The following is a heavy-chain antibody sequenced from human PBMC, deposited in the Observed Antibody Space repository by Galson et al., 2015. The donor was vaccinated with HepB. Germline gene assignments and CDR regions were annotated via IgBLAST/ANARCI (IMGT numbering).Heavy chain of an antibody. V-gene: IGHV6-1*01. Sequence: CAISGDSVSSNSAAWNWIRQSPSRGLEWLGRTYYRSEWYNDYAVSVKSRITINPDTSKNQFSLQLNSVTPEDTAVYYCERARGVWFGPYNWFDPWGQGTLVTVSS. CDR3: ERARGVWFGPYNWFDP. CDR2: TYYRSEWYN. CDR1: GDSVSSNSAA. J-gene: IGHJ5*02. D-gene: IGHD3-10*01.